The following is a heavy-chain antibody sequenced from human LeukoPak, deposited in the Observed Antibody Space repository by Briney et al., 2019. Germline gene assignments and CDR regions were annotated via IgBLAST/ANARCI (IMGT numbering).Heavy chain of an antibody. CDR1: GFTFSDHY. J-gene: IGHJ5*02. V-gene: IGHV3-72*01. D-gene: IGHD6-13*01. CDR2: TRNKANSYTT. CDR3: ARRYSSSWSGFDP. Sequence: GGSLRLSCAASGFTFSDHYMDWVRQAPGKGLEWVGRTRNKANSYTTEYAASVKGRFTISRDDSKNSLYLQMNSLKTEDTAVYYCARRYSSSWSGFDPWGQGTLVTVSS.